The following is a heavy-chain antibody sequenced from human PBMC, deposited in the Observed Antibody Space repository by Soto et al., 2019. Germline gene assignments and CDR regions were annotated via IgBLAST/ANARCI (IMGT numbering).Heavy chain of an antibody. Sequence: PSETLSLTCTVSGASITSTTYFWAWIRKPPGKGLEWAGSIYYSGKTHYNPSLKSRVTISVDRSKNQFSLQMSSVTAADTAVYYCAKNLPRTGRFDYWGQGSLVTVSS. V-gene: IGHV4-39*01. CDR3: AKNLPRTGRFDY. CDR1: GASITSTTYF. J-gene: IGHJ4*02. CDR2: IYYSGKT.